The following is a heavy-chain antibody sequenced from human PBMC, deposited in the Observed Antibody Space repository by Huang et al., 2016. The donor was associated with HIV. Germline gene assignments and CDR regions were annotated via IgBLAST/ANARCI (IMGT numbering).Heavy chain of an antibody. CDR1: GFTFSTYW. V-gene: IGHV3-7*01. CDR3: ARAPWFFEY. CDR2: IKQDGSDK. Sequence: EVQLVESGGGLVQPGGSLSLSCATSGFTFSTYWMTGVGQAPGKGLEWVANIKQDGSDKYYVDSVKGRFTISRDNAKNSLYLQMNSLRAEDTAVYYCARAPWFFEYWGQGTLVTVSS. J-gene: IGHJ4*02. D-gene: IGHD3-9*01.